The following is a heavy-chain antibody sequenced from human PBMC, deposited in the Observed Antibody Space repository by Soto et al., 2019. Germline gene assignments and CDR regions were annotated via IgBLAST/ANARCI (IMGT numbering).Heavy chain of an antibody. Sequence: QVQLLQSGAEVKKPGSSVRVSCEASGGTFRTYAISWVRQAPGQGLEWMGEIIPIFGKVNHAQKFQGRVTITADESTTTVYMDLRSLGSEDTAVYYCAKGAVAGTPTSYYYYGMDVWGQGTTVTVSS. D-gene: IGHD6-19*01. CDR2: IIPIFGKV. CDR3: AKGAVAGTPTSYYYYGMDV. V-gene: IGHV1-69*12. J-gene: IGHJ6*02. CDR1: GGTFRTYA.